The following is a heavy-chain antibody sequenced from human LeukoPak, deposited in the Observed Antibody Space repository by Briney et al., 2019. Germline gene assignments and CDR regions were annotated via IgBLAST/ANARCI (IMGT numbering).Heavy chain of an antibody. CDR1: GDSISSSSYF. CDR2: FYYSGMT. D-gene: IGHD3-9*01. J-gene: IGHJ4*02. V-gene: IGHV4-39*01. CDR3: ARQSLDILTSLYYFDY. Sequence: PSETLSLTCTVSGDSISSSSYFWGWIRQPPGKGLEWIGTFYYSGMTYYNPSLKSRVTLSVDTSKNQFSLKLSSVTAADTAVYYCARQSLDILTSLYYFDYWGQGTLVSVSS.